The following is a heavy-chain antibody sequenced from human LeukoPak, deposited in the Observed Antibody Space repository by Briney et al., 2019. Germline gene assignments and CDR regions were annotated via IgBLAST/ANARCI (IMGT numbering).Heavy chain of an antibody. D-gene: IGHD3-10*01. CDR1: GGTFSSYA. Sequence: GSTVKVSCKASGGTFSSYAISWVRQAPGQGLEWMGGIIPIFGTANYAQKFQGRVMITTDESTSTAYMELSSLRSEDTAVYYCARAKGIREYMDVWGKGTTVTVSS. V-gene: IGHV1-69*05. J-gene: IGHJ6*03. CDR3: ARAKGIREYMDV. CDR2: IIPIFGTA.